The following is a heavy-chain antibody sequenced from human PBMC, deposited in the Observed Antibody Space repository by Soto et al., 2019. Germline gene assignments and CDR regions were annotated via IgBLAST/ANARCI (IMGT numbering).Heavy chain of an antibody. J-gene: IGHJ3*02. D-gene: IGHD3-10*01. Sequence: GESLKISCKGSGYSFTSYWIGWVRQMPGKGLEWMGIIYPGDSDTRYSPSFQGQVTISADKSISTAYLQWSSLKASDTAMYYCARGTMVRGVIPDSHAFDIWGQGTMVTVSS. V-gene: IGHV5-51*01. CDR3: ARGTMVRGVIPDSHAFDI. CDR1: GYSFTSYW. CDR2: IYPGDSDT.